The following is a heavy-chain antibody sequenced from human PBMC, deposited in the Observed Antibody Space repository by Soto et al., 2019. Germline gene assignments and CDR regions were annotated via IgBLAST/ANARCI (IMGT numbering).Heavy chain of an antibody. V-gene: IGHV1-69*01. J-gene: IGHJ4*02. CDR2: IIPFFDLA. Sequence: QVQLVQSGAEVKKPGSSVKVSCKASGGTFSTYAVSWVRQAPGQGLEWMGGIIPFFDLANYAQNFQGRVTITADEPTSTAYMELSSLRSEDTAVYYCAIEARNYDFWSSYYSPDLFDYWGQGTLVTVSS. CDR1: GGTFSTYA. CDR3: AIEARNYDFWSSYYSPDLFDY. D-gene: IGHD3-3*01.